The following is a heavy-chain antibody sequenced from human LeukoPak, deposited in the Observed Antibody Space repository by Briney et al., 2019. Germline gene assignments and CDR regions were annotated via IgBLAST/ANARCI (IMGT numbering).Heavy chain of an antibody. CDR1: GGSISSYY. J-gene: IGHJ5*02. V-gene: IGHV4-59*01. Sequence: SETLSLTCTVSGGSISSYYWGWIRQPPGKGLEWIGYIYYSGSTNYNPSLKSRVTISVDTSKNQFSLKLSSVTAADTAVYYCARDGAMATTTYNWFDPWGQGTLVTVSS. CDR2: IYYSGST. CDR3: ARDGAMATTTYNWFDP. D-gene: IGHD5-24*01.